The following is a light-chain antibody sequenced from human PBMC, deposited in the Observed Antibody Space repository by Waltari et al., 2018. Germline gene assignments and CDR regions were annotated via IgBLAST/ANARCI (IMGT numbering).Light chain of an antibody. CDR3: GTWDSSLSPGGV. V-gene: IGLV1-51*02. Sequence: QSVLTQPPSVSAAPGQKVTISCSGSSSNIGNHYVSWSQQLQGTAPKLLIYQNNRRPSGIPDRFAGTKSGTSATLGITGLQTGDEADYYCGTWDSSLSPGGVFGGGTKLTVL. J-gene: IGLJ3*02. CDR2: QNN. CDR1: SSNIGNHY.